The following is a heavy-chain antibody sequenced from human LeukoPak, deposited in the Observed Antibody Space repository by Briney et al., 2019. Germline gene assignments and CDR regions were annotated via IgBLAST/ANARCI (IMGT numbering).Heavy chain of an antibody. Sequence: ASVKVSCKASGYTFTTYSMHWVRQAPGQGLEWMGIINPSGGSTSYAQKFQGRVTMTRDTSTSTVYMELSSLRSEDTAVYYCARVATMIVVVNYFDYWGQGTLVTVS. CDR1: GYTFTTYS. V-gene: IGHV1-46*01. CDR2: INPSGGST. D-gene: IGHD3-22*01. J-gene: IGHJ4*02. CDR3: ARVATMIVVVNYFDY.